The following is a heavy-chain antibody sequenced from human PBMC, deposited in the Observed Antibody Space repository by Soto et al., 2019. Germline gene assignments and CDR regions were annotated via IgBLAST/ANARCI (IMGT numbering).Heavy chain of an antibody. Sequence: QVQLVQSGSESMQPGASVKVSCKGSGYNFNSHSINWLRQAPGQGLEWMGWINPNTGHPTYEQGFTGRFVFSVDTSVSTVYLQIFGLKAADSAVYYWARYRASGRFDYWGQGTLVTVSS. V-gene: IGHV7-4-1*01. J-gene: IGHJ4*02. D-gene: IGHD1-26*01. CDR1: GYNFNSHS. CDR2: INPNTGHP. CDR3: ARYRASGRFDY.